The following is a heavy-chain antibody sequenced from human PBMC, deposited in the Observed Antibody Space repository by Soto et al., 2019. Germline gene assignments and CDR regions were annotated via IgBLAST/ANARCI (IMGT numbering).Heavy chain of an antibody. CDR1: GGTFSSYA. CDR2: IIPIFGTA. D-gene: IGHD2-2*01. Sequence: SVKVSCKASGGTFSSYAISWVRQAPGQGLEWMGGIIPIFGTANYAQKFQGRVTITADESTSTAYMELSSLRSEDTAVYYCASYCSSTSCSYYYYYYGMDVWGQGTTVTVSS. CDR3: ASYCSSTSCSYYYYYYGMDV. V-gene: IGHV1-69*13. J-gene: IGHJ6*02.